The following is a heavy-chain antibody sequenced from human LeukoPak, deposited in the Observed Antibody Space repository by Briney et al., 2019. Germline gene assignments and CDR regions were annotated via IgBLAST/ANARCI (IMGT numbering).Heavy chain of an antibody. Sequence: SETLSLTCTVSGGSMSSHYWSWIRQPPGKGLKWIGYISYIGSTNYNPSLKSRVTISVDTSKNQFSLKLSSVTAADAAVYFCARDPTTVTKGLDIWGQGTMVTVSA. CDR3: ARDPTTVTKGLDI. V-gene: IGHV4-59*11. J-gene: IGHJ3*02. CDR2: ISYIGST. D-gene: IGHD4-17*01. CDR1: GGSMSSHY.